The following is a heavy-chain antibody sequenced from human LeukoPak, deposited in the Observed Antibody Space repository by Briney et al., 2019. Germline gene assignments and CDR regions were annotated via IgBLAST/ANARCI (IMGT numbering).Heavy chain of an antibody. Sequence: PSETLSLTCTVSGYSISSGYYWGWIRQPPGKGLEWIGSIYHSGSTYYNPSLKSRVTISVDTSKNQFSLKLSSVTAADTAVYYCARGPRPGTIFGVVIHPYGFDYWGQGTLVTVSS. V-gene: IGHV4-38-2*02. CDR1: GYSISSGYY. J-gene: IGHJ4*02. CDR2: IYHSGST. D-gene: IGHD3-3*01. CDR3: ARGPRPGTIFGVVIHPYGFDY.